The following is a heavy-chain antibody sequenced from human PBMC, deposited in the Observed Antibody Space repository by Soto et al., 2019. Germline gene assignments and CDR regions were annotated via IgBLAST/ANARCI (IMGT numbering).Heavy chain of an antibody. CDR2: INHSGST. V-gene: IGHV4-34*01. Sequence: LSLTCAVYGGSFSGYYWSWIRQPPGKGLEWIGEINHSGSTNYNPSLKSRVTISVDTSKNQFSLKLSSVTATDTAVYYCARGYYDDYYYYGMDVWGQGTTVTVSS. CDR1: GGSFSGYY. J-gene: IGHJ6*02. CDR3: ARGYYDDYYYYGMDV. D-gene: IGHD3-22*01.